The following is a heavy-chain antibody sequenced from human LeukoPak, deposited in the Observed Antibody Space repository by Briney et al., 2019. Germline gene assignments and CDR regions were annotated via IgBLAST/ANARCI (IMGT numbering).Heavy chain of an antibody. Sequence: SETLSLTCAVYGGSFSGYYWSWIRQPPGKGLEWIGEINHSGSTNYNPSLKSRVTISVDTSKNQFSLKLSSVTAADTAVYYCARGLGDYGDYVFDYWGQGTLVTVSS. D-gene: IGHD4-17*01. CDR2: INHSGST. CDR3: ARGLGDYGDYVFDY. J-gene: IGHJ4*02. V-gene: IGHV4-34*01. CDR1: GGSFSGYY.